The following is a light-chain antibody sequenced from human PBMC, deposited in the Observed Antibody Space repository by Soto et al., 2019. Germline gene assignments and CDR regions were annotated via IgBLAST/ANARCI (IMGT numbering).Light chain of an antibody. CDR2: DLN. CDR3: SSYTGSSTFV. J-gene: IGLJ1*01. Sequence: QSALTQPASVSGSPGQSITISCTGTSSDVGGYDYVSWYQQLPGKAPKLLIYDLNNRPSGVSHRFSGSKSGNTASLTISGLQAEDEADYYCSSYTGSSTFVFGTGTKLTVL. CDR1: SSDVGGYDY. V-gene: IGLV2-14*01.